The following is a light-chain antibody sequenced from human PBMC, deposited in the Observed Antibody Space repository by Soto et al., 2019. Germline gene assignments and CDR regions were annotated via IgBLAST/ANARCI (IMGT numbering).Light chain of an antibody. Sequence: DIQVPQPPSTLPPPLEAKVPKTCRPSQNIIRWLAWYQQKPGKAPMLLIYDASNLESGVPSRCSGSGSGTEFTLTISSLQPDDFATYYCQQYNAYSVTFGGGTKVDIK. V-gene: IGKV1-5*01. J-gene: IGKJ4*02. CDR2: DAS. CDR3: QQYNAYSVT. CDR1: QNIIRW.